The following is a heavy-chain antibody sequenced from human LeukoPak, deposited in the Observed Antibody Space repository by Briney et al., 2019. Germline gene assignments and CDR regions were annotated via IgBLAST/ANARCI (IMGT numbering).Heavy chain of an antibody. CDR3: ARGLDSSGWYVGPDY. CDR2: ISNSGSTI. D-gene: IGHD6-19*01. Sequence: GGSLRLSCAASRFTISDYYMSWIRQAPGKGLEWVSYISNSGSTIYYADSVKGRFTISRDNAKNSLYLQMNSLRAEDTAVYYCARGLDSSGWYVGPDYWGQGTLVTVSS. CDR1: RFTISDYY. V-gene: IGHV3-11*01. J-gene: IGHJ4*02.